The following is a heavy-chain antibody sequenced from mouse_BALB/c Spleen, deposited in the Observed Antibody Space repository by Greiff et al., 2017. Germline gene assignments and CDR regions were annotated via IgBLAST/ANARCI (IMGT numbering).Heavy chain of an antibody. CDR3: ARSGRDYYAMDY. J-gene: IGHJ4*01. Sequence: QVQLQQSGAELAKPGASVKMSCKASGYTFTSYWMHWVKQRPGQGLEWIGYINPSTGYTEYNQKFKDKATLTADKSSSTAYMQLSSLTSEDSAVYYCARSGRDYYAMDYWGQGTSVTVSS. V-gene: IGHV1-7*01. CDR2: INPSTGYT. D-gene: IGHD3-1*01. CDR1: GYTFTSYW.